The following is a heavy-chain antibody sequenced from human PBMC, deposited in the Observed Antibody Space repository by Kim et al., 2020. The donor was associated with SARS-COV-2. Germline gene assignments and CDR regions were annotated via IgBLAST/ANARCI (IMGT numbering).Heavy chain of an antibody. J-gene: IGHJ4*02. CDR3: ARDEGVVPAAGDFDY. CDR2: ISSSSSYI. Sequence: GGSLRLSCAASGFTFSSYSMNWVRQAPGKGLEWVSSISSSSSYIYYADSVKGRFTISRDNAKNSLYLQMNSLRAEDTAVYYCARDEGVVPAAGDFDYWGQGTLVTVSS. D-gene: IGHD2-2*01. V-gene: IGHV3-21*01. CDR1: GFTFSSYS.